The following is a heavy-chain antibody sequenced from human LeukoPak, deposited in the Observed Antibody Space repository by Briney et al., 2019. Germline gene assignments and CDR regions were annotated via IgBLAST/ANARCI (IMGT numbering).Heavy chain of an antibody. D-gene: IGHD2-2*01. CDR2: INSDGSIT. Sequence: GGSLRLSCAASGFTFSSYSMNWVRQAPGKGLVWVSRINSDGSITTYADSVRGRFTISRDNAKSTLYLQMDSLRAEDTAVYYCASSTQISKYADYWGQGALVTVSS. CDR1: GFTFSSYS. J-gene: IGHJ4*02. V-gene: IGHV3-74*01. CDR3: ASSTQISKYADY.